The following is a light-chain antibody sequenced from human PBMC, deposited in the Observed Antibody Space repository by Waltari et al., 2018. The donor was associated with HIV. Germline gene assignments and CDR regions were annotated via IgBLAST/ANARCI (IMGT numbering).Light chain of an antibody. CDR1: QSVSSY. CDR2: DAS. Sequence: EIVLTQSPATLSLSPGERATLSCRASQSVSSYLAWYQQKPGQAPRLLSYDASNRATGIPGRFSGSGSGTDFTLAISSLEPEDLAVYYCQQRSNWPPGGTFGPGTKVDIK. V-gene: IGKV3-11*01. J-gene: IGKJ3*01. CDR3: QQRSNWPPGGT.